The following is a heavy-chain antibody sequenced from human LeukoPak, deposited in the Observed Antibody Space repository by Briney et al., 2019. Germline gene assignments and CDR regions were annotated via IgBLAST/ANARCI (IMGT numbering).Heavy chain of an antibody. D-gene: IGHD1-26*01. Sequence: GGSLGLSCAASGFTFSTYWMAWVRQAPGKGLEWVANIKGDESARHQADSVKGRFTISRDNAQNSVYLQMSSLRGEDTAVYYCARDVGGSLDYWGQGTLVTVSS. J-gene: IGHJ4*02. CDR2: IKGDESAR. V-gene: IGHV3-7*01. CDR1: GFTFSTYW. CDR3: ARDVGGSLDY.